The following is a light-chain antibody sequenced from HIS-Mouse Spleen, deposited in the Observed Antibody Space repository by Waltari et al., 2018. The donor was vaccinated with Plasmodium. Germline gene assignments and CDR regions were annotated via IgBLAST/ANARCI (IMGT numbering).Light chain of an antibody. V-gene: IGLV3-10*01. CDR3: YSTDSSGNHRV. CDR1: ALPKKY. J-gene: IGLJ3*02. CDR2: EDS. Sequence: SYELTQPPSVSVSPGQTARITCSGAALPKKYAYWYKQKSGQAPVLVIYEDSKQPSGIPERFSGSSSGTMATLTISGAQVEDEADYYCYSTDSSGNHRVFGGGTKLTVL.